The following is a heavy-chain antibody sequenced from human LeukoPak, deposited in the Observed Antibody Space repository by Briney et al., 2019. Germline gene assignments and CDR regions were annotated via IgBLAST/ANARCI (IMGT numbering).Heavy chain of an antibody. V-gene: IGHV1-18*01. CDR1: GYTFTNYG. D-gene: IGHD2-2*02. Sequence: GASVKVSCKASGYTFTNYGITWVRQAPGQGLEWMGWISAYDGNTKYAQKLQGRVTMTTDTSTGTAYMELRSLRSDDTAVYYCARSGCSSICCYSFYYYYYMDVWGKGTTVTVSS. CDR3: ARSGCSSICCYSFYYYYYMDV. CDR2: ISAYDGNT. J-gene: IGHJ6*03.